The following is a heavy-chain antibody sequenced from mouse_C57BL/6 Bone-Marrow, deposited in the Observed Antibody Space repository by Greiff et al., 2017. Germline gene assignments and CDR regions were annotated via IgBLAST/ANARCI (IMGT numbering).Heavy chain of an antibody. CDR3: ARDYYGPGYYFDD. V-gene: IGHV1-55*01. CDR2: IYPGSGST. J-gene: IGHJ2*01. Sequence: QVQLQQSGAELVKPGASVKMSCTASGYTFTSYWITWVKQRPGQGLEWIGDIYPGSGSTNYNEKFKSKATLTVDTSSSTAYMQLSSLTSEDSAVYYCARDYYGPGYYFDDWGQGTTLTVSS. CDR1: GYTFTSYW. D-gene: IGHD1-2*01.